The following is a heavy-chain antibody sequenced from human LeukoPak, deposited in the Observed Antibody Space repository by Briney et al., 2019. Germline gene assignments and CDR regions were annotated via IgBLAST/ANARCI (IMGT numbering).Heavy chain of an antibody. J-gene: IGHJ6*02. V-gene: IGHV3-64D*06. CDR1: GFTISSYA. D-gene: IGHD3-9*01. CDR3: VKGMEDYDILTGVLDV. Sequence: GGSLRLSCSASGFTISSYAMHWVRQAPGKGLEYVSAISSNGGSTYYADSVKGRFTISRDNSKNTLYLQMSSLRAEDTAVYYCVKGMEDYDILTGVLDVWGQGTTVTVSS. CDR2: ISSNGGST.